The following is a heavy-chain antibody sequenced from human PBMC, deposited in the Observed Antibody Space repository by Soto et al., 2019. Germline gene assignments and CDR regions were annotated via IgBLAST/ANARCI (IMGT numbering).Heavy chain of an antibody. CDR1: GFTFSSYS. CDR2: ISSSSSTI. D-gene: IGHD3-22*01. J-gene: IGHJ4*01. V-gene: IGHV3-48*01. Sequence: SLRLSCAASGFTFSSYSMNWVRQAPGKGLEWVSYISSSSSTIYYADSVKGRFTISRDNSKNTLYLQMNSLRAEDTGIYYCTTESDSTMIVVRFDYWGHGTLVTVSS. CDR3: TTESDSTMIVVRFDY.